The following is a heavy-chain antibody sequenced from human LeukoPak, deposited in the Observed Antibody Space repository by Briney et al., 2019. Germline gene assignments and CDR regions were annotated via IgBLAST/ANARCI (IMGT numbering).Heavy chain of an antibody. D-gene: IGHD3-22*01. Sequence: SETLSLTCTVSSGSISSHYWSWIRQPPGKGLEWIGYIYYSGSTDYNPSLKSRVTISVDTSKNQFSLKLSSVTTADTAVYYCARHVDSSGYYYDYFDYWGQGTLVTVSS. CDR2: IYYSGST. CDR1: SGSISSHY. V-gene: IGHV4-59*08. J-gene: IGHJ4*02. CDR3: ARHVDSSGYYYDYFDY.